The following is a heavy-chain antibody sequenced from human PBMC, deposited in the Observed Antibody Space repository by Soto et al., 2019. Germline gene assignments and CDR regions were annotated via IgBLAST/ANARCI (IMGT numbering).Heavy chain of an antibody. CDR1: GFTFSSYS. V-gene: IGHV3-49*04. D-gene: IGHD5-12*01. CDR2: IRSKTYGGTT. J-gene: IGHJ4*02. CDR3: SRDLDIVTTIRSAYFDC. Sequence: GGSLRLSCAASGFTFSSYSMNWVRQAPGKGLEWVSFIRSKTYGGTTQYAASVRGRFSISRDDSKSIAYLQMNNLKTEDTAVYYCSRDLDIVTTIRSAYFDCWGQGTLVTVSS.